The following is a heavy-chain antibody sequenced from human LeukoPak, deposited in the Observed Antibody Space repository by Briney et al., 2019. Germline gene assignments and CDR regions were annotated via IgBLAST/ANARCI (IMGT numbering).Heavy chain of an antibody. CDR1: GYTLPELS. J-gene: IGHJ4*02. CDR3: ARDRIAAPDDFDY. Sequence: ASVNVSCKVSGYTLPELSMHWVRQAPGQGREWMGWVNPNSGGTNYAQNFQGRVTMTRDTSVTTAYMEVSSLRSDDTAVYYCARDRIAAPDDFDYWGQGTPVTVSS. D-gene: IGHD6-13*01. V-gene: IGHV1-2*02. CDR2: VNPNSGGT.